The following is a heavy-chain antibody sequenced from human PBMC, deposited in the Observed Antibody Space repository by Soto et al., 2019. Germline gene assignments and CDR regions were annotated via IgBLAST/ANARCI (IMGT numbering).Heavy chain of an antibody. CDR2: IYYSGST. CDR1: GGSINSSSYF. D-gene: IGHD6-19*01. J-gene: IGHJ5*02. CDR3: ARHYSSGSRNWFDP. Sequence: PSETLSLTCIVSGGSINSSSYFWGWVRQPPGKGLEWIGSIYYSGSTYYNPSLSSRVTISVDTSKNQFSLKLSSVTAADTAVFYCARHYSSGSRNWFDPWGQGTLVTVSS. V-gene: IGHV4-39*01.